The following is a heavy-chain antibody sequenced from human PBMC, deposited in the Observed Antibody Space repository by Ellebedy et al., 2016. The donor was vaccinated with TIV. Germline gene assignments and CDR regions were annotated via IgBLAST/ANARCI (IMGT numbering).Heavy chain of an antibody. CDR1: GFTVSSNY. Sequence: GGSLRLXXAASGFTVSSNYTNWVRQAPGKGLEWVSIIYPDGGAYYAGSVKGRFTISRDSSQNTLSLQMNSLRVEDTAVYYCARATLYNRGDNWGQGTLVTVSA. V-gene: IGHV3-53*01. J-gene: IGHJ4*02. D-gene: IGHD1-1*01. CDR2: IYPDGGA. CDR3: ARATLYNRGDN.